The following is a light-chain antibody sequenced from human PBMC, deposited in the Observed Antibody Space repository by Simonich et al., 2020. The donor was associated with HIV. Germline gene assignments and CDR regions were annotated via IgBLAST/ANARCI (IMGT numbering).Light chain of an antibody. CDR3: QQYNSYPWT. CDR1: QGISSW. J-gene: IGKJ1*01. Sequence: DSQMTQSPSTLSASVGDRVTITCRASQGISSWLAWYQQKPGKVPKLLIYKASSLESGVPSRFSGSGSGTEFTLTISSLQPDDFATYYCQQYNSYPWTFGQGTKVEIK. CDR2: KAS. V-gene: IGKV1-5*03.